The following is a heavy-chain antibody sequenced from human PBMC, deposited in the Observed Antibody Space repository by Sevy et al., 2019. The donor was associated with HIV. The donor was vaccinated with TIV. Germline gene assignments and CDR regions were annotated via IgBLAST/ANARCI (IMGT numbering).Heavy chain of an antibody. CDR1: GFTFSSYS. V-gene: IGHV3-21*01. CDR2: ISSSSSYI. D-gene: IGHD6-13*01. CDR3: ARVVPPHPIAAADY. Sequence: GGSLGLSCAASGFTFSSYSMNWVRQAPGKGLEWVSSISSSSSYIYYADSVKGRFTISRDNAKNSLYLQMNSLRAEDTAVYYCARVVPPHPIAAADYWGQGTLVTVSS. J-gene: IGHJ4*02.